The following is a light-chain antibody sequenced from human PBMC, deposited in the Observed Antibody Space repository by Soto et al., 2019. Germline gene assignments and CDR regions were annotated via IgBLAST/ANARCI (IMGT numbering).Light chain of an antibody. J-gene: IGLJ3*02. Sequence: QSALAQPASVSGSPGQSITISCTGISSDVGGYKYVSWYQQHPGKVPKLLIYDVSNRPSGISDRFSGSKSGDTASLTISGLQGEDEAMYYCSSSTSSGTLVFGGGTKLTVL. CDR3: SSSTSSGTLV. V-gene: IGLV2-14*03. CDR1: SSDVGGYKY. CDR2: DVS.